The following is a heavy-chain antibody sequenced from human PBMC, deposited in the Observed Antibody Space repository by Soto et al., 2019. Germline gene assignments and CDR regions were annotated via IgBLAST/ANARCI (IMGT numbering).Heavy chain of an antibody. CDR1: GYTFTSYD. J-gene: IGHJ5*02. CDR3: ARGSGEYSSSRRGAFDP. Sequence: ASVKVSCKASGYTFTSYDINWVRQATGQGLEWMGWMNPNSGNTGYAQKFQGRVTMTRNTSISTAYMELSSLRSEDTAVYYCARGSGEYSSSRRGAFDPWGQGTLVTVSS. V-gene: IGHV1-8*01. D-gene: IGHD6-13*01. CDR2: MNPNSGNT.